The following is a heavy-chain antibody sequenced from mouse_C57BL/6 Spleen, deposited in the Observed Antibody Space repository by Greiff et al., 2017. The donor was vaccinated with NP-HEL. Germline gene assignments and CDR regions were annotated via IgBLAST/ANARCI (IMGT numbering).Heavy chain of an antibody. V-gene: IGHV1-64*01. CDR3: AGNYYGSRTGFAY. D-gene: IGHD1-1*01. J-gene: IGHJ3*01. Sequence: QVQLQQPGAELVKPGASVKLSCKASGYTFTSYWMHWVKQRPGQGLEWIGMIHPNSGSTNYNEKFKSKATLTVDKSSSTAYMQLSSLTSEDSAVYYCAGNYYGSRTGFAYWGQVTLVTVSA. CDR1: GYTFTSYW. CDR2: IHPNSGST.